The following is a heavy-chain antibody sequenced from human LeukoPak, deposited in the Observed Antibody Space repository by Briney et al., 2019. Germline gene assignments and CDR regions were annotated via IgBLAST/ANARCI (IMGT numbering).Heavy chain of an antibody. CDR3: ARDRLEAVTDDDYFDY. CDR2: ISGRGDRT. CDR1: RFSFSSYA. Sequence: GGSLRLSCEVSRFSFSSYAMTWFRQAPGKGLEWVSAISGRGDRTSYADSVKGRVTISRDNSKNTVYLQMNSLRAEDTGVYYCARDRLEAVTDDDYFDYWGQGTLVTVSS. D-gene: IGHD2-21*02. V-gene: IGHV3-23*01. J-gene: IGHJ4*02.